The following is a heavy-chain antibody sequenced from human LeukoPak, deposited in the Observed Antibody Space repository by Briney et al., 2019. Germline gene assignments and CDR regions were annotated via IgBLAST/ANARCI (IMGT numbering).Heavy chain of an antibody. CDR2: IYSGGST. J-gene: IGHJ3*02. Sequence: GGSLRLSCAASGFTVSSYYMGWVRQAPGKGLEWVSVIYSGGSTYYADSVRGRFTISRDNSKNALYLQMNSLRAEDTAVYYCARAGAHSGSYYDAFDIWGQGTMVTVSS. CDR1: GFTVSSYY. D-gene: IGHD1-26*01. V-gene: IGHV3-53*01. CDR3: ARAGAHSGSYYDAFDI.